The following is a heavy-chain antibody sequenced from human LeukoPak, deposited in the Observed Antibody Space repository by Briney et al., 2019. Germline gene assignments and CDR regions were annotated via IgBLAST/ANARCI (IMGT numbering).Heavy chain of an antibody. J-gene: IGHJ5*02. CDR3: ARDRFLWGLGNWFDL. CDR1: GYTFTNYG. Sequence: ASVKVSCKTSGYTFTNYGISWVRQAPGQGLEWMGWVSTSNPHTNYAPKFRGRVIMNIDTSTTTAYLEMRSLTSDDTAVYYCARDRFLWGLGNWFDLWGQGTLVTVTS. CDR2: VSTSNPHT. D-gene: IGHD3-3*01. V-gene: IGHV1-18*01.